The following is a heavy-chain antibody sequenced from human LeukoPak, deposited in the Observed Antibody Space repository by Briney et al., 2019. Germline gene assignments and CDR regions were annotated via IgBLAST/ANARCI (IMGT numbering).Heavy chain of an antibody. D-gene: IGHD3-10*02. CDR2: ISDSGGST. Sequence: PGGSLRLSCAASGFTFSSYAMSWVRQAPGKGLEWVSGISDSGGSTYYADSVKGRFFISRDNSKNTLHLQMNSLRAEDTAVYYCAKVLNVYGDFDYWGQGTLVTVSS. CDR3: AKVLNVYGDFDY. J-gene: IGHJ4*02. CDR1: GFTFSSYA. V-gene: IGHV3-23*01.